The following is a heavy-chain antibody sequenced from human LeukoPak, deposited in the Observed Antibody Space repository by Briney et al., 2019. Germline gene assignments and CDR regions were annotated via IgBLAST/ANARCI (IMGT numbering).Heavy chain of an antibody. V-gene: IGHV1-69*04. CDR1: GGTFSSYA. CDR2: IIPIFGIA. Sequence: GASVKVSCKASGGTFSSYAISWVRQAPGQGLEWMGRIIPIFGIANYAQKFQGRVTITADKPTSTAYMELSSLRSEDTAVYYCARDSHGGAPDYWGQGTLVTVSS. J-gene: IGHJ4*02. CDR3: ARDSHGGAPDY. D-gene: IGHD4-23*01.